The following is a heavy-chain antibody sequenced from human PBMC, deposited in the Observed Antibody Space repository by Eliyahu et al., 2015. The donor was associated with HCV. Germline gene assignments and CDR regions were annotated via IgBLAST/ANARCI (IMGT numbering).Heavy chain of an antibody. CDR3: ARGDHYSLDY. V-gene: IGHV1-2*06. Sequence: QVQLVQSGAEVKKPGASVKVSCKASGYPFTGYNIHWVRQAPGQGLEWMGRIGSNSGGTNYAQKYQGRVTLTRDTAINTAYMELSGLRSDDTAVYFCARGDHYSLDYWGQGTLVTVSS. CDR1: GYPFTGYN. J-gene: IGHJ4*02. CDR2: IGSNSGGT. D-gene: IGHD5-18*01.